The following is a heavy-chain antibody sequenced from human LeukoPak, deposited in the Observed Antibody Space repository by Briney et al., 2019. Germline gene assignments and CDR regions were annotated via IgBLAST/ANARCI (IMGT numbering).Heavy chain of an antibody. D-gene: IGHD3-10*01. Sequence: PGGSLRLSCAASGFTFSSYGMHWVRQAPRKGLEWVAVISYDGSNKYYADSVKGRFTISRDNSKNTLYLQMNSLRAEDTAVYYCAKLAGYYGMYVWGQGTTVTVSS. CDR3: AKLAGYYGMYV. CDR1: GFTFSSYG. V-gene: IGHV3-30*18. CDR2: ISYDGSNK. J-gene: IGHJ6*02.